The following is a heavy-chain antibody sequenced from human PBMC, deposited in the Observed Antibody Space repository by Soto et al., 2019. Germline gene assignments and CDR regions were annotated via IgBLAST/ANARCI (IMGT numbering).Heavy chain of an antibody. Sequence: QVQLVESGGGVVQPGRSLRLSCAASGFTFSSYAMHWVRQAPGKGLEWVAVISYDGSNKYYADSVKGRFTISRDNSKNTLYLQMNSLRADDTAVYYCARDALFGYSSGWPHWGQGTLVTVSS. CDR3: ARDALFGYSSGWPH. CDR1: GFTFSSYA. CDR2: ISYDGSNK. V-gene: IGHV3-30-3*01. J-gene: IGHJ4*02. D-gene: IGHD6-19*01.